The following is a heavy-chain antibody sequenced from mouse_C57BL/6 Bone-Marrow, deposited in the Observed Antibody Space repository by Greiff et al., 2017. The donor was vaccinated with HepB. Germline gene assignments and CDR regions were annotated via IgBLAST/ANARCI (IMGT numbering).Heavy chain of an antibody. J-gene: IGHJ2*01. CDR1: GYAFTNYL. V-gene: IGHV1-54*01. D-gene: IGHD2-14*01. Sequence: VQLQQSGAELVRPGTSVKVSCKASGYAFTNYLIEWVKQRPGQGLEWIGVINPGSGGTNYNEKFKGKATLTADKSSSTAYMQLSSLTSEDSAVYFCARLGYDVVHWGQGTTLTVSS. CDR3: ARLGYDVVH. CDR2: INPGSGGT.